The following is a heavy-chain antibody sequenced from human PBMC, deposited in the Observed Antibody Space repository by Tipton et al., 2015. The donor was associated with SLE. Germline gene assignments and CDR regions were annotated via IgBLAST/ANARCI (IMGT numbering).Heavy chain of an antibody. J-gene: IGHJ4*02. CDR2: INHSGST. Sequence: TLSLTCAVYSGSFSGYYWSWIRQPPGKGLEWIGEINHSGSTNYNPSLKSRVTISVDTSKNQFSLKLSSVTAADTAVYYCARRCQYQLLRWGQGTLVTVSS. D-gene: IGHD2-2*01. V-gene: IGHV4-34*01. CDR3: ARRCQYQLLR. CDR1: SGSFSGYY.